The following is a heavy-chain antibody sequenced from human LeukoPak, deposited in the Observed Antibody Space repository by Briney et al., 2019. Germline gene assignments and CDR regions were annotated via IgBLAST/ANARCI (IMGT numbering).Heavy chain of an antibody. CDR2: IYYSGST. CDR3: ARTKTRTVTQGFDY. V-gene: IGHV4-31*03. CDR1: GGSISSGGYY. D-gene: IGHD4-17*01. Sequence: SETLSLTCTVSGGSISSGGYYWSWILQHPGKGLEWIGYIYYSGSTYYNPSLKSRVTISVDTSKNQFSLKLSSVTAADTAVYYCARTKTRTVTQGFDYWGQGTLVTVSS. J-gene: IGHJ4*02.